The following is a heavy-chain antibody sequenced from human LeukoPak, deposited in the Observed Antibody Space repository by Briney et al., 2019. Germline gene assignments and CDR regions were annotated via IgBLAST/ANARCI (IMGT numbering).Heavy chain of an antibody. CDR1: ACTFSNYA. CDR2: ISGSGGDT. Sequence: PCGSLRLSCAASACTFSNYAMSWVRQPPAKGLEEVSGISGSGGDTYYADSVNGRFTISRDNSKNTLYLQMNRLRAEDTAVYYCAKDRSCTNNICHGDFDYWGQGTLVTVSS. V-gene: IGHV3-23*01. CDR3: AKDRSCTNNICHGDFDY. D-gene: IGHD2-8*01. J-gene: IGHJ4*02.